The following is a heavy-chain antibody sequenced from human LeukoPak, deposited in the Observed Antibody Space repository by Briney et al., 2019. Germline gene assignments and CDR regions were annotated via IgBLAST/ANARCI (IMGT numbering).Heavy chain of an antibody. V-gene: IGHV3-9*01. CDR3: AKHMRATNTYSFFGLDV. Sequence: GRSLRLSCAATGFTFKDYGMHWVRQPPGKGLEWVSSINWNGGGTDYADSVKGRFTISRDNAKNSLYLQLSSLRPEDTALYYCAKHMRATNTYSFFGLDVWGQGSTVTVYS. J-gene: IGHJ6*02. D-gene: IGHD1-26*01. CDR1: GFTFKDYG. CDR2: INWNGGGT.